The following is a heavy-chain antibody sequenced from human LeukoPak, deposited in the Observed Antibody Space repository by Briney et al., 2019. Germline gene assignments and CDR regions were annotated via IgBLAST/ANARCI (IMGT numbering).Heavy chain of an antibody. CDR3: ARDLLYSSHHWFDP. D-gene: IGHD6-13*01. J-gene: IGHJ5*02. CDR2: IKQDGSEK. Sequence: PGGSLRLSCAASGFTFSSYWMSWVRQAPGKGLEWVANIKQDGSEKYYVDSVKGRFTISRDNAKNSLYLQMNSLRAEDTAVYYCARDLLYSSHHWFDPWGRGTLVTVSS. V-gene: IGHV3-7*05. CDR1: GFTFSSYW.